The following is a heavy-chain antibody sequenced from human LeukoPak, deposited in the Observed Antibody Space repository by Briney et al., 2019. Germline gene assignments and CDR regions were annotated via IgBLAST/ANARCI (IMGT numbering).Heavy chain of an antibody. V-gene: IGHV4-59*01. CDR1: GGSISSYY. J-gene: IGHJ4*02. Sequence: SETLSLTCTVSGGSISSYYWSWIRQPPGKGLEWIGYIYYSGSTNYNPSLKSRVTISVDTSKNQFSLMLSSVTAADTAVYYCAKDWDQLLYYFDYWGQGTLVTVSS. CDR3: AKDWDQLLYYFDY. D-gene: IGHD2-2*01. CDR2: IYYSGST.